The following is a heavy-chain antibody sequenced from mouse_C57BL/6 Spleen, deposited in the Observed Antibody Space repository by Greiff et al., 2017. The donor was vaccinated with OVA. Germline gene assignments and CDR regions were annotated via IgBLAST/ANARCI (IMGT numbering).Heavy chain of an antibody. D-gene: IGHD2-1*01. Sequence: QVQLQQSGAELVRPGASVTLSCKASGYTFTDYEMHWVKQTPVHGLEWIGAIDPETGGTAYNQKFKGKAILTADKSSSTAYMKLRSLTSEDSAVYYCTRDGNYGDAMDYWGQGTSVTVSS. J-gene: IGHJ4*01. CDR2: IDPETGGT. V-gene: IGHV1-15*01. CDR1: GYTFTDYE. CDR3: TRDGNYGDAMDY.